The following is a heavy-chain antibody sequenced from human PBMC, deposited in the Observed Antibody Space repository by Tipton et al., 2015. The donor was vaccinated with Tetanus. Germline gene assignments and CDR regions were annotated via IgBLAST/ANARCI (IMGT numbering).Heavy chain of an antibody. CDR1: GDSINSGRYF. CDR3: ATSSFSFPDY. CDR2: ISYNGVT. Sequence: TLSLTCNVSGDSINSGRYFWSWIRQHPGKGLEWIGYISYNGVTDYNPSPESRVTISQDTSKNQFSLKLTSVTAADTAMYFCATSSFSFPDYWGQGILVTASS. V-gene: IGHV4-31*03. J-gene: IGHJ4*02.